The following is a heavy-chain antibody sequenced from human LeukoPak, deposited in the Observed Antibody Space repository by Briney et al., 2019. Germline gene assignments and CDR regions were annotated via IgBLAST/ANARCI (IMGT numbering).Heavy chain of an antibody. CDR2: IYTSGST. Sequence: SETLSLTCTVSGGSISSYYWSWIRQPAGKGLEWIGRIYTSGSTNYNPSLKSRVTMSVDTSKNQFSLKLSSVTAADTAVYYCARAGARGYCSSTSCSLDYWGQGTLVTVSS. D-gene: IGHD2-2*01. J-gene: IGHJ4*02. CDR3: ARAGARGYCSSTSCSLDY. V-gene: IGHV4-4*07. CDR1: GGSISSYY.